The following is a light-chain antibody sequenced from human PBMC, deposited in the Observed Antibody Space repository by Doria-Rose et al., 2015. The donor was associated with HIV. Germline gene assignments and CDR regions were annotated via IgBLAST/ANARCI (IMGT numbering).Light chain of an antibody. Sequence: DIRMTQSPSTLSASVGDRVTITCRASQRISNWLAWYQQKPEQAPKLLIYKSSTLQSGVPSRFRGSGSGTEFTLTINSLQPDDFATYYCQHFDKYFSWTFGHGTKVDIK. CDR3: QHFDKYFSWT. CDR1: QRISNW. CDR2: KSS. V-gene: IGKV1-5*03. J-gene: IGKJ1*01.